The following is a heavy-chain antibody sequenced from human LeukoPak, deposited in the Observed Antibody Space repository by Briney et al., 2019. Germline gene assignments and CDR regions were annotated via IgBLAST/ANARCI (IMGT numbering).Heavy chain of an antibody. CDR3: AGGVDYYDSSGTIDY. V-gene: IGHV3-74*01. J-gene: IGHJ4*02. CDR1: GLTFSSHW. D-gene: IGHD3-22*01. CDR2: ITNDGSST. Sequence: GGSLRLSCAASGLTFSSHWMHWVRQAPGKGLVCVSRITNDGSSTTYADSVKGRFTISRDNAKNMLYLQVNSLRAEDTAVYYCAGGVDYYDSSGTIDYWGQGTLVTVSS.